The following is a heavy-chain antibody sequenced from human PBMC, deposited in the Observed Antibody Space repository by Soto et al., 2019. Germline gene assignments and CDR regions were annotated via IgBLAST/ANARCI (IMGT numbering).Heavy chain of an antibody. V-gene: IGHV3-30*18. D-gene: IGHD2-21*02. CDR2: ISYDGSNK. CDR1: GFTFSSYG. J-gene: IGHJ4*02. CDR3: AKDSRIVVVTAPYDY. Sequence: QVQLVESGGGVVQPGRSLRLSCAASGFTFSSYGMHWVRQAPGKGLEWVAVISYDGSNKYYADSVKGRFTISRDNSKNPLYLQMTSLRAEDTAVYYCAKDSRIVVVTAPYDYWGPGTLVTVSS.